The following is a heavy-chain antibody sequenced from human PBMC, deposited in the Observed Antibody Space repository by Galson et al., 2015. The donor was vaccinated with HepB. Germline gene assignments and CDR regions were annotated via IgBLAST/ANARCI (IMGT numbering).Heavy chain of an antibody. CDR1: GFTFSRYA. CDR3: AKDGIMVSNNPYQLHF. J-gene: IGHJ4*02. D-gene: IGHD2-8*01. Sequence: SLRLSCAASGFTFSRYAMTWVRQAPGKGLEWISSITSNGGRTFYTNSVKGRFTISRDTSGNTVVLQLSSLRPEDTAVYYCAKDGIMVSNNPYQLHFWGQGTLVSVSS. CDR2: ITSNGGRT. V-gene: IGHV3-23*01.